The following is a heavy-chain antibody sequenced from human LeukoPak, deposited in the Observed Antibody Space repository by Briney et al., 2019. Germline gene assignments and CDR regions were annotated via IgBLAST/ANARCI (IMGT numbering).Heavy chain of an antibody. D-gene: IGHD6-19*01. CDR3: ARISQWYYYYMDV. CDR2: LYYSGST. V-gene: IGHV4-39*01. CDR1: GGSIGSSSYY. Sequence: PSETLSLTCTVSGGSIGSSSYYWGWIRQPPGKGLEWIGSLYYSGSTYYNPSLKSRVTISVDTSKNQFSLKLSSVTAADTAVYYCARISQWYYYYMDVWGKGTTVTISS. J-gene: IGHJ6*03.